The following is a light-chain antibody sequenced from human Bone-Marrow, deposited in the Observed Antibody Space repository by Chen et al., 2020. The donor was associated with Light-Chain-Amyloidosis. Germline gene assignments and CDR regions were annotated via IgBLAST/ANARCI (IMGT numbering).Light chain of an antibody. J-gene: IGLJ1*01. CDR2: DVS. CDR3: CSYAGSYTRYV. V-gene: IGLV2-11*01. CDR1: SSDVGGYNY. Sequence: QSALTQPRSVSGSPGQSVTLSCTGTSSDVGGYNYVSWYQQHPGKAPKLMIYDVSKRPSGVPDRFSGSKSGNTASLTISGLQAEDEADYYCCSYAGSYTRYVFGTGTKVTVL.